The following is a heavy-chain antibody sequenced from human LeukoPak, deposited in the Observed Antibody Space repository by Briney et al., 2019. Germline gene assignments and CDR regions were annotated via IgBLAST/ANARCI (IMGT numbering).Heavy chain of an antibody. D-gene: IGHD2-21*02. J-gene: IGHJ2*01. CDR2: IGGGPGNT. CDR1: GFSFSSYA. CDR3: AKGKGPTANWYFDV. Sequence: GGSLRLSCAASGFSFSSYAMSWVRQAPGKGLECVSVIGGGPGNTYYTDSVKGRFTISRDNSKNTLYLHLNSLRAEDTAVYYCAKGKGPTANWYFDVWGRGTLVTVSS. V-gene: IGHV3-23*01.